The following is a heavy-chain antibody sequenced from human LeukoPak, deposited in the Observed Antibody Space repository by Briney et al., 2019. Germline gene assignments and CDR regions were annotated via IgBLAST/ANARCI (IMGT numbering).Heavy chain of an antibody. J-gene: IGHJ3*02. V-gene: IGHV4-59*01. Sequence: SETLSLTCTVSGGSISSYYWSWIRQPPGKGLEWIGYIYYSGSTNYNPSLKSRVTISVDTSKNQFSPKLTSVTAADTAVYYCARQDTAYDAFHIWGQGTMVTVSS. D-gene: IGHD5-18*01. CDR3: ARQDTAYDAFHI. CDR1: GGSISSYY. CDR2: IYYSGST.